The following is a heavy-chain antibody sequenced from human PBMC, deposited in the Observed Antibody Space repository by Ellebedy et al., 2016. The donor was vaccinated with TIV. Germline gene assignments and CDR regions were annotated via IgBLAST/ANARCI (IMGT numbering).Heavy chain of an antibody. CDR1: GYTFTSYG. J-gene: IGHJ6*02. CDR2: INPNSGVT. CDR3: ARTLGYCSDLSCPGMDV. D-gene: IGHD2-15*01. V-gene: IGHV1-2*02. Sequence: AASVKVSCKTSGYTFTSYGVSWVRQAPGQGLEWMGWINPNSGVTIFAQKFRGRVSMTRDSSISTIYMELSSLTSDDTAVYFCARTLGYCSDLSCPGMDVWGQGTTVTVSS.